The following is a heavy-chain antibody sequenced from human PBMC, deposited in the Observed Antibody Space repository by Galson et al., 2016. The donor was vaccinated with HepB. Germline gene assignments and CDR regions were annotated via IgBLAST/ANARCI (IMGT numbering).Heavy chain of an antibody. CDR2: INQDGSDK. J-gene: IGHJ4*02. V-gene: IGHV3-7*03. Sequence: SLRLSCAASGFTFSSFWMSWVRQTPGKGLEWVATINQDGSDKYYVDSVKGRFTISRDNAKNSLYLQMNSLRAGDTAVYYCASDRRYSSWSFWGQGTLVTVS. CDR3: ASDRRYSSWSF. CDR1: GFTFSSFW. D-gene: IGHD6-13*01.